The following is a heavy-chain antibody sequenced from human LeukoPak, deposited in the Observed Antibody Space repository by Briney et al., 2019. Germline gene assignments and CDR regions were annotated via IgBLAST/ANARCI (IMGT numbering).Heavy chain of an antibody. D-gene: IGHD2-21*02. J-gene: IGHJ4*02. Sequence: GASVKVSCKASGYTFTSYYMHWVRQAPGQGLEWMGIINPTGGSTSYAQKFQGRVTMTRDTSTSTVYMEPRSLRSEDTAVYYCARDHYHKIHSVMVTAPEYWGQGTLVIVSS. CDR3: ARDHYHKIHSVMVTAPEY. CDR1: GYTFTSYY. V-gene: IGHV1-46*01. CDR2: INPTGGST.